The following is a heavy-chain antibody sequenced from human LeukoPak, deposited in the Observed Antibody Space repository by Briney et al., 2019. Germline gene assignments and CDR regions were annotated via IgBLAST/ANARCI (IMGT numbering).Heavy chain of an antibody. CDR2: IIPSLDIS. CDR1: GDTFIPYT. CDR3: AIYCSNTSCFDY. V-gene: IGHV1-69*02. J-gene: IGHJ4*02. Sequence: SVKVSCKASGDTFIPYTFSWVRQAPGQGLEWMGRIIPSLDISNYAQKFQGRVTLSADKATTTTYMELTSLRSEDTAVYYCAIYCSNTSCFDYWGQGTLVTVSS. D-gene: IGHD2-2*01.